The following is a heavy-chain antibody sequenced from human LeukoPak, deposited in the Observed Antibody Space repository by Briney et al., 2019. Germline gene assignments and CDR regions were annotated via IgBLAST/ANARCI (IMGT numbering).Heavy chain of an antibody. CDR2: ITTDGSRT. D-gene: IGHD4-17*01. J-gene: IGHJ4*02. Sequence: PGGSLRLSCAASGFTFSNYPMNWVRQAPGKGLEWVSAITTDGSRTYNADSVKGRFTISRDNSKNTLYLQMNSLRAGDTAVYYCAKGNTVTPDYWGQGTLVTVSS. V-gene: IGHV3-23*01. CDR3: AKGNTVTPDY. CDR1: GFTFSNYP.